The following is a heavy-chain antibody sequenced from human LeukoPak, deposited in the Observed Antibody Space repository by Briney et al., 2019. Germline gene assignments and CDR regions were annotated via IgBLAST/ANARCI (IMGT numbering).Heavy chain of an antibody. Sequence: ASVKVYCKASGRTFTGYYMHWVRQAPGQGLEWMGWINPNSGGTNYAQKFQGRVTMTRDTSISTAYMELSRLRSDDTAVYYCARDIAITMVRGAIDYWGQGTLVTVSS. V-gene: IGHV1-2*02. CDR3: ARDIAITMVRGAIDY. J-gene: IGHJ4*02. CDR1: GRTFTGYY. D-gene: IGHD3-10*01. CDR2: INPNSGGT.